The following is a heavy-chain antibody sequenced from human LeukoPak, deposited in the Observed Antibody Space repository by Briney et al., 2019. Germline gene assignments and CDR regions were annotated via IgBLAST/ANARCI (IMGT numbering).Heavy chain of an antibody. Sequence: GGSLRLSCAASGFTFSDYYMSWIRQAPGKGLEWVSSISSSSSYIYYADSVKGRFTISRDNAKNSLYLQMNSLRAEDTAVYYCANSAYDSSGYMGYWGQGTLVTVSS. D-gene: IGHD3-22*01. V-gene: IGHV3-11*06. CDR3: ANSAYDSSGYMGY. J-gene: IGHJ4*02. CDR1: GFTFSDYY. CDR2: ISSSSSYI.